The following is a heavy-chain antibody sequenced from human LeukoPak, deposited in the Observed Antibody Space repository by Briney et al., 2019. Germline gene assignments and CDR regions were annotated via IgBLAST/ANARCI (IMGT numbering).Heavy chain of an antibody. V-gene: IGHV3-7*01. CDR1: GFTFSSYW. J-gene: IGHJ4*02. CDR3: ARGHSYGFPSGSYYFDY. Sequence: GGSLRLSCAASGFTFSSYWMSWVRQAPGKGLEWVASIKQDGSEKYYVDSVKGRFTISRDNAKNSLYLQMNSLRAEDTAVYYCARGHSYGFPSGSYYFDYWGQGTLVTVSS. CDR2: IKQDGSEK. D-gene: IGHD5-18*01.